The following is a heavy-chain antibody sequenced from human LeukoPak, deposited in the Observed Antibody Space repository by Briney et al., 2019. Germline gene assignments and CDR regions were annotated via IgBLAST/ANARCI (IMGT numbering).Heavy chain of an antibody. CDR2: IPYSGNT. Sequence: SETLSLTGTVSGDSSSTYYWNWIRQPPGKGLEWIGYIPYSGNTNYNPSLKSRATISIDTSRNQFSLKLSSVTAADTAVYYCARHNIAAAGKGWFDPWGQGTLVTVSS. V-gene: IGHV4-59*01. J-gene: IGHJ5*02. CDR3: ARHNIAAAGKGWFDP. D-gene: IGHD6-13*01. CDR1: GDSSSTYY.